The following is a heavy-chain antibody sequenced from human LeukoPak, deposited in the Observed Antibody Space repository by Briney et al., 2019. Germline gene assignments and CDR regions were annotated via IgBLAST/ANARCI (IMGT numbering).Heavy chain of an antibody. D-gene: IGHD3-10*01. CDR3: AKDITVSMSFRGDY. CDR1: GYTFTDYY. Sequence: ASVKVSCKASGYTFTDYYIHWVRQAPGRGLEWMGRIKPNSGGTNYAQNFQDRVTMTRDTSMSTVYMEVSSLTVDDTAIYYCAKDITVSMSFRGDYWGQGTLVTVSS. J-gene: IGHJ4*02. CDR2: IKPNSGGT. V-gene: IGHV1-2*02.